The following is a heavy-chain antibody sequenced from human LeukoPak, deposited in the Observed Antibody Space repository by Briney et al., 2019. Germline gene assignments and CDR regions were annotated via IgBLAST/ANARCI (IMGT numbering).Heavy chain of an antibody. CDR2: IYHSGST. CDR3: ARGDYGGLGS. V-gene: IGHV4-30-2*01. CDR1: GGSLSGGFT. D-gene: IGHD4-23*01. Sequence: PSETLSLTCTVSGGSLSGGFTWSWIRQPPGKGLEWIGFIYHSGSTYYNPSLKSRVTISIDTSKSQVSLNLTSVSAADTAMYLCARGDYGGLGSWGQGILVTVSS. J-gene: IGHJ5*02.